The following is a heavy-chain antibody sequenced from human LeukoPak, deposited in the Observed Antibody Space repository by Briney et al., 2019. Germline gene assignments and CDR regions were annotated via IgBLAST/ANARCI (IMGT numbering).Heavy chain of an antibody. CDR3: ARTGQQLVFAS. CDR2: IYDSGTT. CDR1: GGSISSYY. J-gene: IGHJ5*01. V-gene: IGHV4-59*01. D-gene: IGHD6-13*01. Sequence: PSETLSLTCTVSGGSISSYYWHWIRQPPGKGLEWIGCIYDSGTTNYNPSLKSRVTISGDTSKSQFSLKLSSVTAADTAVYFCARTGQQLVFASWGQGTLVTISS.